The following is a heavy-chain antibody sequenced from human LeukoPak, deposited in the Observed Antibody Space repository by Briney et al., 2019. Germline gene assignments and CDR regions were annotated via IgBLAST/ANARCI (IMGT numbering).Heavy chain of an antibody. J-gene: IGHJ4*02. Sequence: GGSLRLSCAASGFTFRSYWMTWVRQAPGKGLEWVANIKQDGSEKYYVDSGKGRFTISRDNARNSLYLQMNSLRAEDTAVYYCARAHYFEYSSSNFDFWGQGTLVTVSS. CDR3: ARAHYFEYSSSNFDF. V-gene: IGHV3-7*05. D-gene: IGHD6-6*01. CDR2: IKQDGSEK. CDR1: GFTFRSYW.